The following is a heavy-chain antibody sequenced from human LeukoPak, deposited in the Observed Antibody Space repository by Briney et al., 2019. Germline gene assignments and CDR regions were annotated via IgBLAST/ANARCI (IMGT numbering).Heavy chain of an antibody. J-gene: IGHJ4*02. D-gene: IGHD6-6*01. CDR3: ARVDPDSSSTLEVFDY. CDR1: GGSISSYY. V-gene: IGHV4-59*01. CDR2: IYYSGST. Sequence: KPSETLSLTCTVSGGSISSYYRSWIRQPPGKGLEWIGYIYYSGSTNYNPSLKSRVTISVDTSKNQFSLKLSSVTAADTAVYYCARVDPDSSSTLEVFDYWGQGTLVTVSS.